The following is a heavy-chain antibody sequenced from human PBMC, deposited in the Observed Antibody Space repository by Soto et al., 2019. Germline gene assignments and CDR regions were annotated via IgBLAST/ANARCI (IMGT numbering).Heavy chain of an antibody. CDR1: GGTFSSYA. V-gene: IGHV1-24*01. CDR2: FDPEDGET. J-gene: IGHJ4*02. CDR3: ATDLKSPVDY. Sequence: ASVKVSCKASGGTFSSYAISWVRQAPGQGLEWMGGFDPEDGETIYAQKFQGRVTMTEDTSTDTAYMELSSLRSEDTAVYYCATDLKSPVDYWGQGTLVTVSS.